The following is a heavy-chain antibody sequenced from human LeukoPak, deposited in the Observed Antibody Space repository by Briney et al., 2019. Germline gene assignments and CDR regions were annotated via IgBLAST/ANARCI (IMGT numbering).Heavy chain of an antibody. CDR3: ASLNTYYYDSSGYLN. V-gene: IGHV4-34*01. J-gene: IGHJ4*02. D-gene: IGHD3-22*01. CDR1: GVSFSGYY. CDR2: INHSGST. Sequence: SETLSLTCAVYGVSFSGYYWSWIRQPPGKGLEWIGEINHSGSTNYNPSLKSRVTISVDTSKNQFSLKLSSVTAADTAVYYCASLNTYYYDSSGYLNWGQGTLVTVSS.